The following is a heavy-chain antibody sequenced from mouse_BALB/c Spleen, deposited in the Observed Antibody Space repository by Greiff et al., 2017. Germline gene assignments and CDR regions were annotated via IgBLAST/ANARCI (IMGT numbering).Heavy chain of an antibody. V-gene: IGHV5-17*02. CDR3: ARYYGNYLGAMDY. CDR2: ISSGSSTI. CDR1: GFTFSSFG. D-gene: IGHD2-1*01. J-gene: IGHJ4*01. Sequence: EVQRVESGGGLVQPGGSRKLSCAASGFTFSSFGMHWVRQAPEKGLEWVAYISSGSSTIYYADTLKGRFTISRDNPKNTLFLQMTSLRSEDTAMYYCARYYGNYLGAMDYWGQGTSVTVSS.